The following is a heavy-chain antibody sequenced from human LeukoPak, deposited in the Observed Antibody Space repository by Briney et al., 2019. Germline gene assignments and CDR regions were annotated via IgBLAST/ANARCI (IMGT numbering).Heavy chain of an antibody. D-gene: IGHD2-15*01. CDR3: ARQVGKVAVGAPPISDDNWFDP. CDR1: GFTFSDYS. CDR2: INSRSNYI. Sequence: GGSLRLSCAASGFTFSDYSVNWVRQAPGKGLEWVSSINSRSNYIFYADSVKGRFTVSRDNAKNSLYLQMNSLRAEDTAVYFCARQVGKVAVGAPPISDDNWFDPWGQGTPVTVSS. J-gene: IGHJ5*02. V-gene: IGHV3-21*04.